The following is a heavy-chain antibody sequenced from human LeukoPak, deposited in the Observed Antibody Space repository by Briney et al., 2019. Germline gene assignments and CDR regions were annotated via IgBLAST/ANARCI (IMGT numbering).Heavy chain of an antibody. V-gene: IGHV1-18*01. D-gene: IGHD3-9*01. CDR3: AREGVSTILTGFWFDP. Sequence: ASVNVSCKASGYTFTSYVISWVRQAPGQGLEWMGWISAYNGNTNYAQKLQGRVTMTTDTSTSTAYMELRSLRSDDTAVYYCAREGVSTILTGFWFDPWGQGTLVTVSS. J-gene: IGHJ5*02. CDR1: GYTFTSYV. CDR2: ISAYNGNT.